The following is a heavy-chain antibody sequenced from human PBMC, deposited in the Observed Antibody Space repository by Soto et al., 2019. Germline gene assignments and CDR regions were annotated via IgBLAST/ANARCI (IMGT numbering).Heavy chain of an antibody. CDR1: GGSFSGYY. CDR2: INHSGST. J-gene: IGHJ6*02. V-gene: IGHV4-34*01. D-gene: IGHD6-6*01. Sequence: SETLSLTCAVSGGSFSGYYWSWIRQPPGKGLEWIGEINHSGSTNYNPSLKSRVTISVDTSKNQFSLKLSSVTAADTAVYYCATIAARYYYYYGMDVWGQGTTVTVSS. CDR3: ATIAARYYYYYGMDV.